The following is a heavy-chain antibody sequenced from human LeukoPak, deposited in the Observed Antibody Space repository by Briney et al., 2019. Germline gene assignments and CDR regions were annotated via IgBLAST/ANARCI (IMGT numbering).Heavy chain of an antibody. CDR1: GGSISSGDYY. J-gene: IGHJ4*02. D-gene: IGHD3-22*01. V-gene: IGHV4-30-4*08. CDR2: IYYSGST. Sequence: SETLSLTCTVSGGSISSGDYYWSWIRQPPGKGLEWIGYIYYSGSTYYNPSLKSRVTISVDMSKNQFSLKLSSVTAADTAVYYCARGHYYYDSSGSDYWGQGTLVTVSS. CDR3: ARGHYYYDSSGSDY.